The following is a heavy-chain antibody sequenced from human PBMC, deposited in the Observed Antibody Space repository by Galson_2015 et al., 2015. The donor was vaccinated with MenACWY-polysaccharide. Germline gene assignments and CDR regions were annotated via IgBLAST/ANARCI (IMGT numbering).Heavy chain of an antibody. CDR2: ISSDGSST. J-gene: IGHJ6*02. CDR1: GFSLSNDW. CDR3: ARGHYGMDV. Sequence: SLRLSCAASGFSLSNDWMHWVRQAPRKGLVWVSRISSDGSSTNYADSVKGRFTISRDNADNTLYLQMNGLRAEDTAVYYCARGHYGMDVWGQGTTVTVS. V-gene: IGHV3-74*01.